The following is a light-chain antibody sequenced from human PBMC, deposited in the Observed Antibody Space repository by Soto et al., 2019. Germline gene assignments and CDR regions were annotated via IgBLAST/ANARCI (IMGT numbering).Light chain of an antibody. V-gene: IGKV1-5*03. Sequence: SEMTQSPAALSSPVGDRVPMTCRASLSIDSWLAWYQQKPGKAPNLLIYEASTLQSGVPSRFSGSGSGTEFTLTIRSLQPDDFATYYCQQYNTYSETFGQGTKVDIK. J-gene: IGKJ1*01. CDR1: LSIDSW. CDR3: QQYNTYSET. CDR2: EAS.